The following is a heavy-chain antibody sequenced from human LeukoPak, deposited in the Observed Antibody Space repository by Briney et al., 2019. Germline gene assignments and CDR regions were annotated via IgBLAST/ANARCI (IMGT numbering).Heavy chain of an antibody. J-gene: IGHJ4*02. Sequence: GGSLRLSCAASGFTFSSYWMSWVRQAPGKGLEWVSVIYSGGSTYYADSVKGRFTISRDNSKNTLYLQMNSLRAEDTAVYYCARGKYDILTVYYRSHDYWGQGTLVTVSS. CDR2: IYSGGST. D-gene: IGHD3-9*01. CDR3: ARGKYDILTVYYRSHDY. CDR1: GFTFSSYW. V-gene: IGHV3-66*01.